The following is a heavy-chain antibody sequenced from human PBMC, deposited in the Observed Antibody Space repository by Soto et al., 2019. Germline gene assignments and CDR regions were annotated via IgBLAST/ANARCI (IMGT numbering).Heavy chain of an antibody. CDR3: ARAHRAAAGNYIDY. D-gene: IGHD6-13*01. CDR2: ISAYNGNT. J-gene: IGHJ4*02. Sequence: QVQLVQSGAEVKKPGASVKVSCKASGYTFTSYGISWVRQAPGQGREWMGWISAYNGNTNYSQKLQGRVTMTNDTYTSTAYMELRSLRSDDTAVYYCARAHRAAAGNYIDYWGQGTLVNVSS. CDR1: GYTFTSYG. V-gene: IGHV1-18*01.